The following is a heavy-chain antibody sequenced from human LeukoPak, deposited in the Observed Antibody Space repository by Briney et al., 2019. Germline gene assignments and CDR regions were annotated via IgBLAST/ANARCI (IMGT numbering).Heavy chain of an antibody. CDR1: GGSISSGDYY. D-gene: IGHD5-18*01. V-gene: IGHV4-30-4*08. CDR3: ARAALQLWLHPDY. J-gene: IGHJ4*02. Sequence: SETLSLTCTVSGGSISSGDYYWSWIRQPPGKGLDWIGYIYYSGSTYYNPSLKSRVTISVDTSKNQFSLKLSSVTAADTAVYYCARAALQLWLHPDYWGQGTLVTVSS. CDR2: IYYSGST.